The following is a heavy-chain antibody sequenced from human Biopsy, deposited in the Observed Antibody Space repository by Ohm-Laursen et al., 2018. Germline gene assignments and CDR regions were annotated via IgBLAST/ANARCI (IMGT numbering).Heavy chain of an antibody. CDR3: TRSAGYGYDY. Sequence: SLRLSCAASGFTLSAFALHWVRQASGRGLEWVGRVKKKSNNDATAYAESMKCRFSIFRDDSKSTSFLQMNSLKIEDTAVYFCTRSAGYGYDYWGQGILVTVSS. CDR2: VKKKSNNDAT. J-gene: IGHJ4*02. D-gene: IGHD5-12*01. V-gene: IGHV3-73*01. CDR1: GFTLSAFA.